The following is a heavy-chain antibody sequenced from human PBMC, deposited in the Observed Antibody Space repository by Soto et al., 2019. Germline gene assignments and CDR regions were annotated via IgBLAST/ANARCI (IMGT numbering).Heavy chain of an antibody. V-gene: IGHV1-24*01. CDR3: ATDAWELLRIDI. J-gene: IGHJ3*02. CDR1: GYTFTELS. D-gene: IGHD1-26*01. CDR2: FDPEDGET. Sequence: ASVKVSCKVSGYTFTELSMHWVRQAPGKGLEWMGGFDPEDGETIYAQKFQGRVTMTEDTSTDTAYMELSSLRSEDTAVYYCATDAWELLRIDIWGQGTMVTVS.